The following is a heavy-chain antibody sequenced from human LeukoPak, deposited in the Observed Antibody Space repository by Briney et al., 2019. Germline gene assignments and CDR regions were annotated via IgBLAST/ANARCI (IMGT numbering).Heavy chain of an antibody. CDR1: GYAFSDYG. CDR2: IRGSNGDT. J-gene: IGHJ5*02. CDR3: ASARFSDSSGYHA. D-gene: IGHD3-22*01. Sequence: ASVKVSCKASGYAFSDYGITWVRQAPGQGLEWMGWIRGSNGDTNNAQKFQGRVTITTDESTSTAYMELSSLRSEDTAVYYCASARFSDSSGYHAWGQGTLVTVSS. V-gene: IGHV1-18*01.